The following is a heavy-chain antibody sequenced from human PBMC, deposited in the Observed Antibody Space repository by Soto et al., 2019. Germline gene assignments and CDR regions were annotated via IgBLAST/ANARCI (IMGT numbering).Heavy chain of an antibody. J-gene: IGHJ4*02. V-gene: IGHV4-30-4*01. CDR1: GCSISSGDYY. CDR3: AREATTVVTPTEAFDS. Sequence: QVQLQESGPGLVKPSQTLSLTCTVSGCSISSGDYYWSWIRQPPGKGLEWIGYIYYSGSTYYNPSLKRRVTIPVDTSKNQFSLKLSSVTAADTAVYYCAREATTVVTPTEAFDSWGQGTLVTVSS. D-gene: IGHD4-17*01. CDR2: IYYSGST.